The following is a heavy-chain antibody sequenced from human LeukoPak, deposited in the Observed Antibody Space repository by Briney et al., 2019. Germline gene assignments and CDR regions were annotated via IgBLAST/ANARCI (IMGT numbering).Heavy chain of an antibody. Sequence: PGGSLRPSCTAATFTFTDHYIDWVRQAPGRGLEWVGRMRNKANSYTTENAASVKGRLTLSRDDSKRLVFLQLNSLKIEDTAVYYCTRSPESGAHVFDVWGQGTMVTVSS. D-gene: IGHD1-14*01. CDR2: MRNKANSYTT. CDR1: TFTFTDHY. J-gene: IGHJ3*01. V-gene: IGHV3-72*01. CDR3: TRSPESGAHVFDV.